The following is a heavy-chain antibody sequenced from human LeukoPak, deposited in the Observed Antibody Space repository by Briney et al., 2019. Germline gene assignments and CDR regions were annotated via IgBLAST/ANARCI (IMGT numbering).Heavy chain of an antibody. V-gene: IGHV3-48*01. D-gene: IGHD4-17*01. CDR1: GCTVNTYD. CDR3: AGYGVYPY. CDR2: FGISGTI. Sequence: GGSLRLSCAASGCTVNTYDMHWVRQAPGEGPEWIAYFGISGTIYYADSVRGRFTISRDNAKKSLFLQMNSLRVDDTAIYYCAGYGVYPYWGQGTPVTVSS. J-gene: IGHJ4*02.